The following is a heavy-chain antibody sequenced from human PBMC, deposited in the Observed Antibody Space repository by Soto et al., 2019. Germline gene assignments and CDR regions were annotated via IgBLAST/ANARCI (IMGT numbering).Heavy chain of an antibody. V-gene: IGHV4-61*08. CDR3: SRGVRDWNYVTDYGMDV. CDR2: IIDSGST. D-gene: IGHD1-7*01. Sequence: QVQLQESGPGLVKSSETLSLTCTVSGGSVSVGGHYWTWIRQPPGKGLEWIGHIIDSGSTNYNPSLKSRVTISVGPSKNQFSLRLSSVTPADTALYYCSRGVRDWNYVTDYGMDVWGQGTTVIVSS. J-gene: IGHJ6*02. CDR1: GGSVSVGGHY.